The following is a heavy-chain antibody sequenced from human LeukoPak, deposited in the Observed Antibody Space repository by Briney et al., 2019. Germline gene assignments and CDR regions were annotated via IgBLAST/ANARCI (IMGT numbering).Heavy chain of an antibody. Sequence: GGSLRLSCAASGFTFRTYDMHWVRQAPGKGLEWVSYISGGGGTIYYADSVKGRFTISRDNAKKSLFLQMNSLRAEDTAVYYCARDYGGSSPFDYWGQGTLVTVSS. J-gene: IGHJ4*02. CDR3: ARDYGGSSPFDY. D-gene: IGHD4-23*01. V-gene: IGHV3-48*03. CDR1: GFTFRTYD. CDR2: ISGGGGTI.